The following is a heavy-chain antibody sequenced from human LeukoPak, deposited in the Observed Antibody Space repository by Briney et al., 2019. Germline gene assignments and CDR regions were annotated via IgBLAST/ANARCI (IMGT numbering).Heavy chain of an antibody. J-gene: IGHJ4*02. CDR3: ARGAHKRDDYGGFFDY. D-gene: IGHD4-23*01. CDR2: IRYDGSNK. CDR1: GFTFSSYG. Sequence: GGSLRLSCAASGFTFSSYGMHWVRQTPGKGLEWVAFIRYDGSNKYYADSVKGRFTISRDNSMNTLYLQMNSLRAEDTAVYYCARGAHKRDDYGGFFDYWGQGTLVTVSS. V-gene: IGHV3-30*02.